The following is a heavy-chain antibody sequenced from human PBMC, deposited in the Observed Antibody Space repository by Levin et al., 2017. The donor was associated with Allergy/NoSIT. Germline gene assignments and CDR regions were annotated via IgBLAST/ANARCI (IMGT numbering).Heavy chain of an antibody. D-gene: IGHD6-13*01. Sequence: GESLKISCAASGFTFSSYGMHWVRQAPGKGLEWVAVISYDGSNKYYADSVKGRFTISRDNSKNTLYLQMNSLRAEDTAVYYCAKDRAAARLRDYYYYYGMDVWGQGTTVTVSS. V-gene: IGHV3-30*18. CDR2: ISYDGSNK. CDR3: AKDRAAARLRDYYYYYGMDV. CDR1: GFTFSSYG. J-gene: IGHJ6*02.